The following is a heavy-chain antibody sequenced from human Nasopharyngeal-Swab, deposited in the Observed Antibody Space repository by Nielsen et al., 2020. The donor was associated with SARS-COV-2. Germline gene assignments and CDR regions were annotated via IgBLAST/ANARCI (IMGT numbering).Heavy chain of an antibody. CDR2: IYYSGST. CDR3: ARGGYYGSGSYQN. CDR1: GGSISSGDYY. Sequence: LRLSCTVSGGSISSGDYYWSWIRQPPGKGLEWIGYIYYSGSTYYNPSLKSRVTISVDTSKNQFSLKLSSVTAADTAVYYCARGGYYGSGSYQNWGQGTLVTVSS. D-gene: IGHD3-10*01. V-gene: IGHV4-30-4*01. J-gene: IGHJ4*02.